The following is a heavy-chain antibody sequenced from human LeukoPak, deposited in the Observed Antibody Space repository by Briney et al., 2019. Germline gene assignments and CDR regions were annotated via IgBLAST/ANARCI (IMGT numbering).Heavy chain of an antibody. Sequence: GESLKISCKGSGYSFTTYWIAWVRQMPGKGPEWMGIIYPGDSDIRYSPSFQGQVTISVDKSISTAYLQWSSLKASDTAMYYCARRAHSGYEFDYWGQGTLVTVSS. CDR2: IYPGDSDI. CDR1: GYSFTTYW. CDR3: ARRAHSGYEFDY. J-gene: IGHJ4*02. D-gene: IGHD5-12*01. V-gene: IGHV5-51*01.